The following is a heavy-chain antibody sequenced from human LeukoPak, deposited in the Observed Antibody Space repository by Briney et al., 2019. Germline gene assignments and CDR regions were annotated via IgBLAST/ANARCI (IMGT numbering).Heavy chain of an antibody. J-gene: IGHJ6*03. Sequence: PGRSLRLFCAASGFTFSSYAMHGVRHAPGKGLEWVAVIRYDGNNEYYADSVKGRFTISRDNSKNTLYLQMNSLRAEDTAMYFYAKGLSLETTLNMDVWGKGTTVTVSS. V-gene: IGHV3-33*06. CDR3: AKGLSLETTLNMDV. CDR2: IRYDGNNE. CDR1: GFTFSSYA. D-gene: IGHD4-17*01.